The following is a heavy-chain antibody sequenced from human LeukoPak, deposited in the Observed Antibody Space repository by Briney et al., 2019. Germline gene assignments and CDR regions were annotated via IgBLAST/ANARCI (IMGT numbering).Heavy chain of an antibody. CDR3: ARGYCGGGSCYWGMAY. V-gene: IGHV1-3*01. D-gene: IGHD2-15*01. CDR2: INAGNGNT. CDR1: GYAFTSYA. J-gene: IGHJ4*02. Sequence: ASVKVSCKASGYAFTSYAIHWVRQAPGQRLEWMGWINAGNGNTKYPQKFQGRVTITRDTSASTDYMELSSLRSEDTAVYYCARGYCGGGSCYWGMAYWGQGTLVTVSS.